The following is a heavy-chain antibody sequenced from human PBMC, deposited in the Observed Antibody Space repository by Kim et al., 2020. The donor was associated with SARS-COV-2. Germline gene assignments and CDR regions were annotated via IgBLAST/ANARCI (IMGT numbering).Heavy chain of an antibody. D-gene: IGHD2-2*01. Sequence: LKSRVTISVDTSKNQFSLKLSSVTAADTAVYYCARSAGYCSSTSCYGLDYWGQGTLVTVSS. V-gene: IGHV4-34*01. J-gene: IGHJ4*02. CDR3: ARSAGYCSSTSCYGLDY.